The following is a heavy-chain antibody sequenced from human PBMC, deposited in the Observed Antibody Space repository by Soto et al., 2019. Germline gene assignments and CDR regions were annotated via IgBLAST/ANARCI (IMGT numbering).Heavy chain of an antibody. D-gene: IGHD5-18*01. Sequence: EVQLVESGGGLVQPGRSLRLSCAASGFTFDDYAMHWVRQAPGKGLEWVSGISWNSGSIGYADSVKRRLTISRDNAKNSLYLQMNSLRAEDTALYYCAKEVEDHGGYSYGSFDYWGQGTLVTVSS. V-gene: IGHV3-9*01. J-gene: IGHJ4*02. CDR2: ISWNSGSI. CDR1: GFTFDDYA. CDR3: AKEVEDHGGYSYGSFDY.